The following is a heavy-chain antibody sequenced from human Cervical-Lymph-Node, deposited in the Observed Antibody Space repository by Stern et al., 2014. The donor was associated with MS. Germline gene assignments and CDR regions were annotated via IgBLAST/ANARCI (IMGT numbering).Heavy chain of an antibody. CDR3: ARVSNTAMGAKYYGMDV. V-gene: IGHV4-31*03. CDR1: GGSISSGDYY. D-gene: IGHD5-18*01. Sequence: VQLEESGPGLVKPSQTLSLTCTVSGGSISSGDYYWSWVRQHPGKGLEWIGYIYYSGSTYYNPSLKSRLIISVDTSKNQFSLKLNSVTAADTAVYYCARVSNTAMGAKYYGMDVWGQGTTVTVSS. J-gene: IGHJ6*02. CDR2: IYYSGST.